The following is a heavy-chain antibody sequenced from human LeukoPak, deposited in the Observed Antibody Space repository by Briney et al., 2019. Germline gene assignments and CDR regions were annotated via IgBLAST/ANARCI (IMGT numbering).Heavy chain of an antibody. CDR2: IIPIFGTA. J-gene: IGHJ6*03. Sequence: SVKVSCKASGGTFSSYAISWVRQAPGQGLEWMGGIIPIFGTANYAQKFQGRVTITTDESTSTAYMELSSLRSEDTAVYYCGTSYYYYYYMDVWGKGTTVTVSS. CDR3: GTSYYYYYYMDV. CDR1: GGTFSSYA. V-gene: IGHV1-69*05.